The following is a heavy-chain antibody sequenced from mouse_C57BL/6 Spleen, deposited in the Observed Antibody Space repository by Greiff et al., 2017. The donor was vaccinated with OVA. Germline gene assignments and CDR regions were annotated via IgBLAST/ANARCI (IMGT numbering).Heavy chain of an antibody. D-gene: IGHD1-1*01. CDR1: GFTFTTYA. J-gene: IGHJ4*01. V-gene: IGHV10-3*01. Sequence: EVHLVESGGGLVQPKGSLKLSCAASGFTFTTYAMHWVRQAPGKGLEWVARIRSKSSNYATYYADSVKDRFTISRDDSHSMLYLQMNNLKTEDTAMYYCVRTSRPYGSNAMDYWGQGTSVTVSS. CDR3: VRTSRPYGSNAMDY. CDR2: IRSKSSNYAT.